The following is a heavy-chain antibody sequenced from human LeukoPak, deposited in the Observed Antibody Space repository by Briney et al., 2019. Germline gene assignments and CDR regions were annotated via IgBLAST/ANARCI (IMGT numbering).Heavy chain of an antibody. Sequence: GSLRLSCAVFEFTFSGYSMSWVPHAPGRGGEWVSGIMVDVGAKYYADPVKGRFTISRDNAKSSLYLQMSSLRPAATAIHYCARETWKTYVYWGEGTLVSASS. J-gene: IGHJ4*02. CDR3: ARETWKTYVY. D-gene: IGHD3-10*02. CDR1: EFTFSGYS. V-gene: IGHV3-7*01. CDR2: IMVDVGAK.